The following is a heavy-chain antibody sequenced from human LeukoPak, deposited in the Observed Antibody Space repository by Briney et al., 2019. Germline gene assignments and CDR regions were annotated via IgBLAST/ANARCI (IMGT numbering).Heavy chain of an antibody. CDR2: ISGSGGST. CDR1: GFTFSSYA. D-gene: IGHD6-13*01. CDR3: AKDTSSWYEYVGNWFDP. V-gene: IGHV3-23*01. J-gene: IGHJ5*02. Sequence: PGGSLRLSCAASGFTFSSYAMSWVRQAPGKGLEWVSAISGSGGSTYYADSVKGRSTISRDDSKNTLYLQMNSLRAEDTAVYYCAKDTSSWYEYVGNWFDPWGQGTLVTVSS.